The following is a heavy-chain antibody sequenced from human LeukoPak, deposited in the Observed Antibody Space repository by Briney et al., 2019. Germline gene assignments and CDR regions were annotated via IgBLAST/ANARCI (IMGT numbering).Heavy chain of an antibody. V-gene: IGHV3-43D*03. Sequence: GGSLRLSCAASGFTFDDYAIHWVRQAPGKGLEWVSLISWDGGSTYYADSVKGRFTISRDNSKNSLYLQMNSLRAEDTALYYCAKEGLGELSFFDYWGQGTLVTVSS. CDR3: AKEGLGELSFFDY. CDR1: GFTFDDYA. D-gene: IGHD3-16*02. CDR2: ISWDGGST. J-gene: IGHJ4*02.